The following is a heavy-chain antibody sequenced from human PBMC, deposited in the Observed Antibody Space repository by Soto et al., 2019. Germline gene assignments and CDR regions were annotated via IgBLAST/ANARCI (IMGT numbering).Heavy chain of an antibody. J-gene: IGHJ4*02. D-gene: IGHD5-18*01. CDR1: GDSTTKSY. V-gene: IGHV4-4*07. CDR3: ARDVTAVAFDH. CDR2: IYASGSA. Sequence: SETLSLTCTVSGDSTTKSYWNWIRQPAGQGLEWMGRIYASGSATYNPSLKGRLTMSLDTSKSQFSLDLSSVTAADTAVYYCARDVTAVAFDHWGQGILDTVSS.